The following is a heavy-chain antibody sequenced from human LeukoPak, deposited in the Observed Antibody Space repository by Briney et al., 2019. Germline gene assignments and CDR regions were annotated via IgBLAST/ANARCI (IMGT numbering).Heavy chain of an antibody. D-gene: IGHD3-9*01. CDR1: GFTFSRYW. V-gene: IGHV3-74*01. CDR2: INSDGSST. CDR3: ARPYNDILNGRYFYYYDMGV. J-gene: IGHJ6*02. Sequence: GGSLRLSCAASGFTFSRYWMHWVRQAPGKGLEWVSRINSDGSSTTYADSVKGRFTISRDNAKNTLNLQMSSLRAEDTAVYFCARPYNDILNGRYFYYYDMGVWGQGTTVTVSS.